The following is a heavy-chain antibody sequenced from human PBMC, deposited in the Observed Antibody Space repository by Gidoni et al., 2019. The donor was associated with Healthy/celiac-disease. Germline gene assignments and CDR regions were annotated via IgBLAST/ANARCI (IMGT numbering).Heavy chain of an antibody. CDR2: INSDGSST. CDR3: ARERWGSSSWYYYGMDV. Sequence: EVQLVESGGGLVQPGGSLRLSCAASGFTFSSYWMHWVRQAPGKGLVWVSRINSDGSSTSYADSVKGRFTISRDNAKNTLYLQMNSLRAEDTAVYYCARERWGSSSWYYYGMDVWGQGTTVTVSS. D-gene: IGHD6-6*01. J-gene: IGHJ6*02. V-gene: IGHV3-74*01. CDR1: GFTFSSYW.